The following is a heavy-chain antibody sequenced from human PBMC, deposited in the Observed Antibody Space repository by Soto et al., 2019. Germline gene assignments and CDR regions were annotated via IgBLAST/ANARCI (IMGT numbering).Heavy chain of an antibody. CDR2: ISGSGGST. V-gene: IGHV3-23*01. CDR1: GFTFSSYA. Sequence: GGSLRLSCAASGFTFSSYAMSWVRQAPGKGLEWVSAISGSGGSTYYTDSVKGRFTISRDNSKNTLYLQMSSLRAEDTAVYYCAKAVYSSSWSYLDYWGQGTMVTVSS. CDR3: AKAVYSSSWSYLDY. J-gene: IGHJ4*02. D-gene: IGHD6-13*01.